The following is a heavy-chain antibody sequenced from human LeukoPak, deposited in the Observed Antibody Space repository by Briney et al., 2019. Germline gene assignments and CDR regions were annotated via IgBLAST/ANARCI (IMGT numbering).Heavy chain of an antibody. V-gene: IGHV3-21*06. CDR1: GFTFSAYA. CDR3: ARGAGYCTSTSCHLWSDY. Sequence: GGSLRLSCGVSGFTFSAYAMTWVRQAPGKSLEWVSAISGDSNYIYYADSVKGRFTTSRDNAKNSLYLQMNSLRAEDTAVYYCARGAGYCTSTSCHLWSDYWGQGNLVTVSS. D-gene: IGHD2-2*01. J-gene: IGHJ4*02. CDR2: ISGDSNYI.